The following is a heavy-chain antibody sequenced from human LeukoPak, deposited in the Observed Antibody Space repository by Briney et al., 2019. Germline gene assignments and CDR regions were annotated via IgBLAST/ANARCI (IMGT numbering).Heavy chain of an antibody. J-gene: IGHJ4*02. V-gene: IGHV3-21*01. CDR2: ISSSSSYI. CDR3: ARDGIEYSSSSYFDY. D-gene: IGHD6-6*01. Sequence: NPGGSLRLSCAASGFTFSSYSMNWVRQAPGKGLEWVSSISSSSSYIYYADSVKGRFTIPRDNAKNSLYLQMNSLRAEDTAVYYCARDGIEYSSSSYFDYWGQGTLVTVSS. CDR1: GFTFSSYS.